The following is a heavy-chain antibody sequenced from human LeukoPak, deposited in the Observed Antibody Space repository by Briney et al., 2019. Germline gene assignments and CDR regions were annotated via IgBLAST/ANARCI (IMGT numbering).Heavy chain of an antibody. CDR2: IIPIFGTA. CDR1: GGTFSSYA. J-gene: IGHJ4*02. D-gene: IGHD5-18*01. CDR3: ARTAGINGHSYGPFDY. Sequence: ASVKVSCKASGGTFSSYAISWVRQAPGQGLEWMGGIIPIFGTANYAQRFQGRVTITADESTSTAYMELSSLRSEDTAVYYCARTAGINGHSYGPFDYWGQGTLVTVSS. V-gene: IGHV1-69*13.